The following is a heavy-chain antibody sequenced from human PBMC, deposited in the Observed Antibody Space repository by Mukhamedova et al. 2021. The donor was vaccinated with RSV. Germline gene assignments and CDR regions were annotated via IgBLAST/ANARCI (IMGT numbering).Heavy chain of an antibody. Sequence: RYSPSFQGQVTISADKSISIAYLQWSSLKASDTAMYYCARQGLIDAFDIWGQGTMVTVSS. V-gene: IGHV5-51*01. J-gene: IGHJ3*02. CDR3: ARQGLIDAFDI. D-gene: IGHD3-16*01.